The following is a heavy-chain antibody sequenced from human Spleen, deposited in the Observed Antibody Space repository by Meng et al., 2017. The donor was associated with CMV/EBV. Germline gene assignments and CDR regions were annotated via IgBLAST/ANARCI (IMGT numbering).Heavy chain of an antibody. D-gene: IGHD2-21*01. CDR3: ASRGVVIAIGYYYYGMDV. CDR2: IIPNFGTV. V-gene: IGHV1-69*05. CDR1: GYTFTSYY. J-gene: IGHJ6*02. Sequence: SVKVSCKASGYTFTSYYMSWVRQAPGQGLEWMGGIIPNFGTVNYAQKFQGRVTIITDESTSTAYMGLSSLTSDDTAVYYCASRGVVIAIGYYYYGMDVWGQGTKVTVSS.